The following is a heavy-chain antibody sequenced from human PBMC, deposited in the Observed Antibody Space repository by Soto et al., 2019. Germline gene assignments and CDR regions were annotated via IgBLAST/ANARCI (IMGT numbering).Heavy chain of an antibody. CDR3: ARDSSSEGMDV. D-gene: IGHD6-6*01. CDR2: ISSAGST. J-gene: IGHJ6*02. CDR1: GFTVSSNY. Sequence: ELQLVESGGGLVQPGGSLTLSCAASGFTVSSNYMSWVRQAPGKGLEWVSIISSAGSTYHADSVKGRFTISRDNSKITLYLQMNSLRVEDTAVYYCARDSSSEGMDVWGQGTTVTVSS. V-gene: IGHV3-66*01.